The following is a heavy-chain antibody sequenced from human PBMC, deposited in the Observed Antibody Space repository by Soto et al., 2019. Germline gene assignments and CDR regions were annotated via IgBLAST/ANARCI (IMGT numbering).Heavy chain of an antibody. V-gene: IGHV3-13*01. D-gene: IGHD5-12*01. CDR3: ASAFPSGYDTKAPGAFDY. J-gene: IGHJ4*02. CDR2: IGTAGDT. CDR1: GFTFSSYD. Sequence: GGSLRLSCAASGFTFSSYDMHWVRQAPGKGLEWVSAIGTAGDTYYPGSVKGRFPISRENAKNTLYLQMNSLRAEDTAVYYCASAFPSGYDTKAPGAFDYWGQGTLVTVSS.